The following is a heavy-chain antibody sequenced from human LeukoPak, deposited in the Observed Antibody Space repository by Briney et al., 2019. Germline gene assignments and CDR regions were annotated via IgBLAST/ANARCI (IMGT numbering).Heavy chain of an antibody. CDR1: GFTFSVYW. CDR2: IKEDGSEK. J-gene: IGHJ6*03. V-gene: IGHV3-7*01. CDR3: ARVSNLYYYYMDV. Sequence: PGGSLRLSCAASGFTFSVYWMSWVRQAPGKGLEWVANIKEDGSEKYYVDSVKGRFTISRDDAKNSLYLQMNSLRAEDTAVYYCARVSNLYYYYMDVWGKGTTVTISS.